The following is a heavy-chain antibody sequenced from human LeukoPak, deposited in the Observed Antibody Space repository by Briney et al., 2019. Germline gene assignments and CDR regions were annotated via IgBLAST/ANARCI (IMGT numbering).Heavy chain of an antibody. D-gene: IGHD3-22*01. CDR3: ARAYYDSSGYYYVYFDY. J-gene: IGHJ4*02. CDR2: IKHDGSEK. V-gene: IGHV3-7*01. CDR1: GFTFSSYG. Sequence: GRSLRLSCAASGFTFSSYGMHWVRQAPGKGLEWVANIKHDGSEKYYVDSVKGRFTISRDNAKNSLYLQMNSLRAEDTAVYYCARAYYDSSGYYYVYFDYWGQGTLVTVSS.